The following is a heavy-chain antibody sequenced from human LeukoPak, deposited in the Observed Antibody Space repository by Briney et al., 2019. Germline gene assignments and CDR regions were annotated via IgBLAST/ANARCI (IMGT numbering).Heavy chain of an antibody. J-gene: IGHJ3*02. CDR3: ARDLDYGGNSDAFDI. CDR2: SRIKATSYTT. D-gene: IGHD4-23*01. CDR1: GFTFSDHY. V-gene: IGHV3-72*01. Sequence: GGSLRLSCAASGFTFSDHYMDWVRQAPGKGLEWVGRSRIKATSYTTEYAASVKGRLIISRDDSKNSLYLQMNSLKTEDTAVYYCARDLDYGGNSDAFDIWGQGTMVTVSS.